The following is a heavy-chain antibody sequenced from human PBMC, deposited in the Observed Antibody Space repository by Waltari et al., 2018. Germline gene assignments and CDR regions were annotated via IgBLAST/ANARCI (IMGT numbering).Heavy chain of an antibody. V-gene: IGHV5-51*01. J-gene: IGHJ4*02. CDR3: TRQVSNGPQY. CDR1: GYTFTTYW. CDR2: IYPDDSDT. D-gene: IGHD2-8*01. Sequence: EVQLAQSGAEVKKPGESLKISCKASGYTFTTYWIGWVRQMPGKGLGWMGIIYPDDSDTRYSPSFQGQVTISVDKSISTAYLQWSSLKASDTAMYYCTRQVSNGPQYWGQGTLVTVSS.